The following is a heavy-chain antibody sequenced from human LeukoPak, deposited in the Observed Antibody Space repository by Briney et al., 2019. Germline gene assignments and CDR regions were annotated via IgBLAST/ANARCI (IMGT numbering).Heavy chain of an antibody. Sequence: PGGSLTLSCAASGFTFGSYWMHWVRQAPGKGLVWVSRINSDGSSTSYADSVKGRFTISRDNAKNTLYLQMNSLRAEDTAVYYCARDYYDSSGYYYYYMDVWGKGTTDTVSS. V-gene: IGHV3-74*01. J-gene: IGHJ6*03. CDR3: ARDYYDSSGYYYYYMDV. CDR2: INSDGSST. D-gene: IGHD3-22*01. CDR1: GFTFGSYW.